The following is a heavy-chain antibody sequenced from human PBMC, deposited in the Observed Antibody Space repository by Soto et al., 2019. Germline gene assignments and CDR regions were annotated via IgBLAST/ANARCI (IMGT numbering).Heavy chain of an antibody. CDR1: GGSFSGYY. CDR3: ARGIAAAGGGWFDP. CDR2: INHSGST. V-gene: IGHV4-34*01. Sequence: PSETLSLTCAVYGGSFSGYYWSWIRQPPGKGLEWIGEINHSGSTNYNPSLKSRVTISVDTSKNQFSLKLSSVIAADTAVYYCARGIAAAGGGWFDPWGQGTLVTVS. J-gene: IGHJ5*02. D-gene: IGHD6-13*01.